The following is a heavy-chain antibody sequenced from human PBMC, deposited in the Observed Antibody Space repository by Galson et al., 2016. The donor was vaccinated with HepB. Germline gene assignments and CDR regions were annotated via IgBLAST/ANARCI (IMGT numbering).Heavy chain of an antibody. CDR2: DSMDGRRK. V-gene: IGHV3-30*18. D-gene: IGHD3-10*02. CDR1: GFTFNRRG. J-gene: IGHJ4*02. CDR3: AKRHEYLPPVGCSVDS. Sequence: SLRLSCAASGFTFNRRGMHWVRQAPGKGLEWVAADSMDGRRKFYADSVKGRFTISRDNSNNMLFLQMSSLRVDDTAVYYCAKRHEYLPPVGCSVDSWGQGTLVSVSS.